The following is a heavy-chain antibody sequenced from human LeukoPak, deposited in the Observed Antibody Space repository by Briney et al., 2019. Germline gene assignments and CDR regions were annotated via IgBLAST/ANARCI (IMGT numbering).Heavy chain of an antibody. CDR3: ARLLDNDSSGYPDTFDV. Sequence: PSETLSLTCTVSGGSMTSHYWSWIRQPPGKGLEYIGDIYYSGRTYYKPSLQSRVTISVDTSKNHFSLRLTSVTAADTAVYYCARLLDNDSSGYPDTFDVWGQGTMVTVSS. CDR2: IYYSGRT. V-gene: IGHV4-59*11. J-gene: IGHJ3*01. CDR1: GGSMTSHY. D-gene: IGHD3-22*01.